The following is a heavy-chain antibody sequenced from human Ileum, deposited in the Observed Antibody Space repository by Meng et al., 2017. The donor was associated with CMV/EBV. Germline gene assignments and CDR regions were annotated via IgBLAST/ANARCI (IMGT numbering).Heavy chain of an antibody. J-gene: IGHJ6*02. D-gene: IGHD2-2*01. CDR1: GFTFSDYY. Sequence: GESLKISCATSGFTFSDYYMSWIRQAPGKGLEWVAYINSGGGTIYAESVKGRFTISRDNAKTSLYLQMNSLRAEDTAVYYCAREARYSGDSGTSSAMDVWGQGTMVTVSS. CDR2: INSGGGTI. V-gene: IGHV3-11*04. CDR3: AREARYSGDSGTSSAMDV.